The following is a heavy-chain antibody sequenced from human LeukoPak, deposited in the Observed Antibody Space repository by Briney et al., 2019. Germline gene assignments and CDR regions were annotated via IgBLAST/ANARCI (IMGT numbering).Heavy chain of an antibody. CDR3: ASGEDYGGLFDY. CDR1: GYTFTAYY. V-gene: IGHV1-2*04. D-gene: IGHD4-23*01. Sequence: GASVKVSCKASGYTFTAYYIHWVRQAPGQGLKWIGWINPNSGGTNYAQKLQGWVTMTRDTSTSTVYMELSSLRSEDTAVYYCASGEDYGGLFDYWGQGTLVTVSS. J-gene: IGHJ4*02. CDR2: INPNSGGT.